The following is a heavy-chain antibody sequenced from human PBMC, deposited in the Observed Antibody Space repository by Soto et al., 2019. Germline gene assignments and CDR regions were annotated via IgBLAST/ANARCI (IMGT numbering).Heavy chain of an antibody. Sequence: SETLSLTCAVYGGSFSGYYWTWIRQPPGTGLEWIGEINHSGSTNYNPSLKSRVTMTRDTSMSTAYMELSSLRSEDTAVYYCARGIKYGDYSRWFDPWGPGTLVTVSS. D-gene: IGHD4-17*01. CDR3: ARGIKYGDYSRWFDP. CDR1: GGSFSGYY. J-gene: IGHJ5*02. CDR2: INHSGST. V-gene: IGHV4-34*01.